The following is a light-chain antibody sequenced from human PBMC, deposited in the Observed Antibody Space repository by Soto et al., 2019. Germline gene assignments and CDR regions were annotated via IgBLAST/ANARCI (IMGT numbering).Light chain of an antibody. V-gene: IGKV3-20*01. CDR2: AAS. CDR3: QHYGPAPRM. Sequence: EIVLTQSAGTLSLSPGARATLSCRASQTVSGSYLAWFQQKPGQAPRLLLYAASTRAAGDPDRFSDSGSGADFSLSLSGLEHEDLAYYYCQHYGPAPRMFDQGTKVEI. J-gene: IGKJ1*01. CDR1: QTVSGSY.